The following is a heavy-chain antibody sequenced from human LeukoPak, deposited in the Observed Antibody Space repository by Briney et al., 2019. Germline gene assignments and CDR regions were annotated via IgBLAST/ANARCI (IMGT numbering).Heavy chain of an antibody. CDR2: IYYSGST. V-gene: IGHV4-39*01. CDR1: GGSISSSSYY. D-gene: IGHD3-10*01. J-gene: IGHJ4*02. CDR3: ARYCTFGVY. Sequence: SETLSLTCTVSGGSISSSSYYWGWIRQPPGKGLEWIGSIYYSGSTYYNPSLKSRVTISVDTSKNQFSLKLRSVNAANTAVYCCARYCTFGVYWGQGTLVTVSS.